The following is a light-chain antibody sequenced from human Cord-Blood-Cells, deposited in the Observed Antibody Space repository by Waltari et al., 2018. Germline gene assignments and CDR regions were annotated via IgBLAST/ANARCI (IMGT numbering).Light chain of an antibody. V-gene: IGKV1-5*03. CDR1: QSISSW. J-gene: IGKJ2*01. CDR2: KAS. CDR3: QQSYT. Sequence: DIQMTQSPSTLSASVGDRVTITCRASQSISSWLAWYQQKPGKAPKLLIYKASSLESGVPSRFSGSRSGTEFTLTISSLQPDDFATYYCQQSYTFGQGTKLEIK.